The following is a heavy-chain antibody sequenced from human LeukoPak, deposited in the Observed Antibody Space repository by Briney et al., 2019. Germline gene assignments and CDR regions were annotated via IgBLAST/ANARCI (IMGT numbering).Heavy chain of an antibody. D-gene: IGHD3-22*01. V-gene: IGHV5-51*01. Sequence: GASLKISCKGSGYRFTSYWIGWVRQMPGKGLEWMGIIYPGDSDTRYSPSFQGQVTISADKSISTAYLQWSSLKASDTAMYYCARLYYYDSSGTIRGGNWFDPWGQGTLVTVSS. CDR1: GYRFTSYW. J-gene: IGHJ5*02. CDR2: IYPGDSDT. CDR3: ARLYYYDSSGTIRGGNWFDP.